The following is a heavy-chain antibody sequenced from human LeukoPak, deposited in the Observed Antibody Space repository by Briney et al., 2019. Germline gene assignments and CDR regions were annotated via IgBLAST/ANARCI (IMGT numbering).Heavy chain of an antibody. D-gene: IGHD6-6*01. CDR1: GGTFSSYA. V-gene: IGHV1-69*13. Sequence: RASVKVSCKASGGTFSSYAISWVRQAPGQGLEWMGGIIPIFGTANYAQKFQGRVTITADESTSTAYMELSSLRSEDTAVYYCLYSSSSGAFDYWGQGTLVTVSS. J-gene: IGHJ4*02. CDR2: IIPIFGTA. CDR3: LYSSSSGAFDY.